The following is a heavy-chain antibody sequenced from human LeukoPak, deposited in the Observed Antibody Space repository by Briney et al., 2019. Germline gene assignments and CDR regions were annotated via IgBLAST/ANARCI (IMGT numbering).Heavy chain of an antibody. CDR3: AKLAATGGYYFDY. Sequence: GGSLRLSCAASGFTFSSYGMHWVRQAPGKGLEWVAVISYGGSNKYYADSVKGRFTISRDNSKNTLYLQMNSLRAEDTAVYYCAKLAATGGYYFDYWGQGTLVTVSS. CDR1: GFTFSSYG. CDR2: ISYGGSNK. J-gene: IGHJ4*02. V-gene: IGHV3-30*18. D-gene: IGHD6-13*01.